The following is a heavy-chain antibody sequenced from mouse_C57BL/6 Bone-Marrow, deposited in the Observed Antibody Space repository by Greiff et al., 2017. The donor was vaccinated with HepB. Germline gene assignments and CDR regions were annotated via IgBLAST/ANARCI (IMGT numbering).Heavy chain of an antibody. J-gene: IGHJ3*01. Sequence: QVQLQQSGAELVRPGASVKLSCKASGYTFTDYYINWVKQRPGQGLEWIARIYPGSGNTYYNEKFKGKATLTAEKSSSTAYMQLSSLTSEDSAVYFCAVPYYSNPFAYWGQGTLVTVSA. D-gene: IGHD2-5*01. CDR1: GYTFTDYY. CDR3: AVPYYSNPFAY. V-gene: IGHV1-76*01. CDR2: IYPGSGNT.